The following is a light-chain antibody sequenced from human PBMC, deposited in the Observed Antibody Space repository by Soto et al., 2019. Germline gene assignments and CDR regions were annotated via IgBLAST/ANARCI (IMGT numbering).Light chain of an antibody. J-gene: IGKJ1*01. CDR3: QHYGSSPRT. CDR1: QSVSATH. Sequence: IVLTQSPGTLSLSPGERATLSCRASQSVSATHLAWYQQKPGQAPRLLLYSASTRATGIPDRFSGSGSGTDFTLTISRLEPEDFALYYCQHYGSSPRTFAQGTKVDI. CDR2: SAS. V-gene: IGKV3-20*01.